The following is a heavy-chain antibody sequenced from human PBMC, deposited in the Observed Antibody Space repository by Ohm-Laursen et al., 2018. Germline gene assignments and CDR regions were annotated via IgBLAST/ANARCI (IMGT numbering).Heavy chain of an antibody. CDR1: GFTFTSSA. CDR2: IVVGSGNT. CDR3: AAVDGYYYSVDAFDI. D-gene: IGHD3-22*01. Sequence: SVKVSCKASGFTFTSSAVQWVRQARGQRLEWIGWIVVGSGNTNYAQKFQERVTITRDMSTSTAYMELSSLRSEDTAVYYCAAVDGYYYSVDAFDIWGQGTMVTVS. V-gene: IGHV1-58*01. J-gene: IGHJ3*02.